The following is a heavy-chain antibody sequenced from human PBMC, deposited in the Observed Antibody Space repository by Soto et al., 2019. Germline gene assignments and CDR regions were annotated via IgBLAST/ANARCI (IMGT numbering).Heavy chain of an antibody. J-gene: IGHJ6*02. Sequence: HPGGSLRLSCAASGFTFSRYAMSWVRQAPGKGLEWVSAISGSGGSTYYADSVKGRFTISRDNSKNTLYLQMNSLRAEDTAVYYCAKTVRTQTTPSQYYYYGMDVWGQGTTVTVSS. CDR3: AKTVRTQTTPSQYYYYGMDV. D-gene: IGHD4-17*01. CDR1: GFTFSRYA. CDR2: ISGSGGST. V-gene: IGHV3-23*01.